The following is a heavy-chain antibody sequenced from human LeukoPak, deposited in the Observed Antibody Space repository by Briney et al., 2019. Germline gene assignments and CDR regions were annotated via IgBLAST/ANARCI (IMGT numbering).Heavy chain of an antibody. CDR2: IYYSGST. CDR3: VSPRGFSYGYFDY. D-gene: IGHD5-18*01. V-gene: IGHV4-61*01. CDR1: GGSVSSGSYY. Sequence: SETLSLTCTVSGGSVSSGSYYWSWIRQPPGKGLEWIGYIYYSGSTNYSPSLKSRVTISADTSKNQFSLTLGSVSATDTAVYYCVSPRGFSYGYFDYWGQGTLVTVSS. J-gene: IGHJ4*02.